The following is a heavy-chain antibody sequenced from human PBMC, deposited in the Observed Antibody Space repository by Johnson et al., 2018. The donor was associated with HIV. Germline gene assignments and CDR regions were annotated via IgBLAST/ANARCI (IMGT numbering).Heavy chain of an antibody. CDR1: GFTVSSNY. V-gene: IGHV3-53*01. CDR2: IYRGGNT. J-gene: IGHJ3*02. Sequence: VQLVESGGGLIQPWGSLRLSCAASGFTVSSNYMSWVRQAPGKGLEWVSVIYRGGNTYYADSVKGRFTISRDNSKNTLYLQMNSLRAEDTAVYYCAKGGQLALHDAFDIWGQGTMVTVSS. D-gene: IGHD6-6*01. CDR3: AKGGQLALHDAFDI.